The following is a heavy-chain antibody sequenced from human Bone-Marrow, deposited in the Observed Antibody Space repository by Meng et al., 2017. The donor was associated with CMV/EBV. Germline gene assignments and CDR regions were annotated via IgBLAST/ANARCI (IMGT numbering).Heavy chain of an antibody. D-gene: IGHD3-3*01. Sequence: QVQLVQSGAEVKKSGASVKVSRKASGYTFTSYAMHWVRQAPGQRLEWMGWINAGNGNTKYSQKFQGRVTITRDTSASTAYMELSSLRSEDTAVYYCARVQYYDFWSGSSPPDYWGQGTLVTVSS. J-gene: IGHJ4*02. V-gene: IGHV1-3*01. CDR3: ARVQYYDFWSGSSPPDY. CDR2: INAGNGNT. CDR1: GYTFTSYA.